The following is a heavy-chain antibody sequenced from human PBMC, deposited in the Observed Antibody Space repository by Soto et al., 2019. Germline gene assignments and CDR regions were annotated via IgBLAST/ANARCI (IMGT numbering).Heavy chain of an antibody. CDR3: ARGASYCSSTSCSHYYYYGMDV. D-gene: IGHD2-2*01. V-gene: IGHV3-13*01. CDR2: IGTAGDT. Sequence: EVQLVESGGGLVQPGGSLRLSCAASGFTFSSYDMHWVRQATGKGLEWVSAIGTAGDTYYPGSVKGRFTISRENAKNSLYLQMNSLRAGYTAVYYCARGASYCSSTSCSHYYYYGMDVWGQGTTVTVSS. CDR1: GFTFSSYD. J-gene: IGHJ6*02.